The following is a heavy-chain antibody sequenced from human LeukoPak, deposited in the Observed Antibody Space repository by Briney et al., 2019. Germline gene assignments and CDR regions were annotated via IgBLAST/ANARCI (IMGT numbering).Heavy chain of an antibody. CDR2: INPSGAST. Sequence: ASVKVSCKASGYTFTSYYMHWVRQAPGQGLEWTGIINPSGASTSYAQKFQGRVTMTRDTSISTAYMELSRLRSDDTAVYYCARAGYFDWLRSSRLNWFDPWGQGTLVTVSS. V-gene: IGHV1-46*01. J-gene: IGHJ5*02. CDR1: GYTFTSYY. D-gene: IGHD3-9*01. CDR3: ARAGYFDWLRSSRLNWFDP.